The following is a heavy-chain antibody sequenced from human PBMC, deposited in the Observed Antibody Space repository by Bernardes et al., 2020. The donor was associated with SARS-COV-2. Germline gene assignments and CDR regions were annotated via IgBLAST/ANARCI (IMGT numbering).Heavy chain of an antibody. Sequence: SETLSLTCTVSGVTISSYYWSWIRQPPGKGLEWVGYIYYSGSTNYNPPLKSRVTISVDTSKNQFSLKLSSVTAADTAVYYCARVGTVVTPFRWGNYYFDYWGQGTLVTVSS. CDR1: GVTISSYY. CDR3: ARVGTVVTPFRWGNYYFDY. V-gene: IGHV4-59*01. J-gene: IGHJ4*02. CDR2: IYYSGST. D-gene: IGHD2-21*02.